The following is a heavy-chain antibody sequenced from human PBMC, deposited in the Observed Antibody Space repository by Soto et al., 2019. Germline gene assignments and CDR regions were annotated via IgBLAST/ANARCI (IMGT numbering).Heavy chain of an antibody. CDR1: GGSISSSSYY. CDR2: IYYSGST. CDR3: ARRPIPEAGKVFDY. Sequence: SETLSLTCTVSGGSISSSSYYWGWIRQPPGKGLEWIGSIYYSGSTYYNPSLKSRVTMSVDTSKNQFSLKLSSVTAADTAVYYCARRPIPEAGKVFDYWGQGTLVTVS. V-gene: IGHV4-39*01. J-gene: IGHJ4*02. D-gene: IGHD6-19*01.